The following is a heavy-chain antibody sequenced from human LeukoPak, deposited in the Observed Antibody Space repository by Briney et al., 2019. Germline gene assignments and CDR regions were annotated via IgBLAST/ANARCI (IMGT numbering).Heavy chain of an antibody. V-gene: IGHV4-61*02. J-gene: IGHJ5*02. CDR2: IYTSGST. D-gene: IGHD3-9*01. CDR3: ARAGPLYYDILTGYLINNWFDP. CDR1: GGSISSGSYY. Sequence: SETLSLTCTVSGGSISSGSYYWSWIRQPAGKGLEWIGRIYTSGSTNYNPSLKSRVTISVDTSKNQFSLKLSSVTAADTAVYYCARAGPLYYDILTGYLINNWFDPWGQGTLVTVSS.